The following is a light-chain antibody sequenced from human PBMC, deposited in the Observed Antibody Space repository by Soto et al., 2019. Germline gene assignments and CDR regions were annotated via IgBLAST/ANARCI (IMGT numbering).Light chain of an antibody. V-gene: IGKV1-5*03. Sequence: DIQMTQSPSTLSASVGDRITITCRASQSINTWLAWYQQKPGEAPKLLIYDGSTLESGVPSRFSGSGSGTEFTLTISRLQPDDFGTFYCQQYKTYYRTFGQGTKVEV. CDR1: QSINTW. CDR3: QQYKTYYRT. CDR2: DGS. J-gene: IGKJ1*01.